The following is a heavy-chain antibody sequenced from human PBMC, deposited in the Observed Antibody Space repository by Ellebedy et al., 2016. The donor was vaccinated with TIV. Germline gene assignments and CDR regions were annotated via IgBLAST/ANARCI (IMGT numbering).Heavy chain of an antibody. CDR3: ARGWDYNGWFDP. J-gene: IGHJ5*02. CDR1: GYTFTSYG. V-gene: IGHV1-18*01. D-gene: IGHD1-7*01. CDR2: ISAYNGNT. Sequence: ASVKVSXXASGYTFTSYGISWVRQAPGQGLEWMGWISAYNGNTNYAQKLQGRVTMTTDTSTSTAYMELRSLRSDDTAVYYCARGWDYNGWFDPWGQGTLVTVSS.